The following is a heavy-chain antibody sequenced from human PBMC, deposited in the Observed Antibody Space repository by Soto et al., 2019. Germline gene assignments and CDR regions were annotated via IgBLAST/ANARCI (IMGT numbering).Heavy chain of an antibody. J-gene: IGHJ6*02. CDR1: GGSFSGYY. CDR2: INHSGST. CDR3: ARELVMYSSGWYVNYYYGMDV. Sequence: LSLTCAVYGGSFSGYYWSWIRQPPGKGLEWIGEINHSGSTNYNPSLKSRVTISVDTSKNQFSLKLSSVTAADTAVYYCARELVMYSSGWYVNYYYGMDVWGQGTTVTVSS. V-gene: IGHV4-34*01. D-gene: IGHD6-19*01.